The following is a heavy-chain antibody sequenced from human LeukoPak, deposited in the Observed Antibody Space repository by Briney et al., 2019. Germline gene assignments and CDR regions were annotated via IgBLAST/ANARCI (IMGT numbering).Heavy chain of an antibody. CDR2: ISYDGSNK. CDR3: ARDLGIAAAGNNWFDP. CDR1: GFTFSSYA. V-gene: IGHV3-30*04. J-gene: IGHJ5*02. D-gene: IGHD6-13*01. Sequence: GGSLRLSCAASGFTFSSYAMHWVREAPGKGLERVAVISYDGSNKYYADSVKGGFTISRDNSKNTLYLQMNSLRAEDTAVYYCARDLGIAAAGNNWFDPWGQGTLVTISS.